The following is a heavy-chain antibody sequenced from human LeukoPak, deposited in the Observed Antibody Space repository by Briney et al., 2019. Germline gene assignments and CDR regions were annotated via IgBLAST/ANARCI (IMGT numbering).Heavy chain of an antibody. V-gene: IGHV4-4*09. J-gene: IGHJ4*02. CDR1: GGSISSYY. D-gene: IGHD6-6*01. Sequence: SETLSLTCTVSGGSISSYYWSWIRQPPGKGLEWIGYIYHSGSTDYNPSLKSRVTISVDTSKNQFSLKLSSVTAADTAVYYCATWTVAARADDNWGQGTLVSVSS. CDR2: IYHSGST. CDR3: ATWTVAARADDN.